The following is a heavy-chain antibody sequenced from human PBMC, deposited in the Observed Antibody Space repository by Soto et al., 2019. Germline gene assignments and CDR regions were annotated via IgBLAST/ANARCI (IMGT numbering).Heavy chain of an antibody. V-gene: IGHV4-34*01. Sequence: SETLSLTCAVYSGPFSGYFWSWVRQPPGKGLEWIGEINHSGTTNYNPSLKSRVTISVDTSKNQFSLNLTSVTAADTAVYYCATASSYWGQGTLVTVSS. D-gene: IGHD6-6*01. CDR2: INHSGTT. J-gene: IGHJ4*02. CDR1: SGPFSGYF. CDR3: ATASSY.